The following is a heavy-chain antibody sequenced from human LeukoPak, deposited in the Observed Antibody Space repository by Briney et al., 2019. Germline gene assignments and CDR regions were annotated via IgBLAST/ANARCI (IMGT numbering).Heavy chain of an antibody. V-gene: IGHV4-39*01. CDR3: ASYSSGYDLSDY. J-gene: IGHJ4*02. CDR1: GGSISSYY. D-gene: IGHD5-12*01. CDR2: IHYSGST. Sequence: PSETLSLTCTVSGGSISSYYWGWIRQPPGKGLEWIGSIHYSGSTYYNPSLKSRVTISVDTSKNQFSLNLSSVTAADTAVYYCASYSSGYDLSDYWGQGTLVTVSS.